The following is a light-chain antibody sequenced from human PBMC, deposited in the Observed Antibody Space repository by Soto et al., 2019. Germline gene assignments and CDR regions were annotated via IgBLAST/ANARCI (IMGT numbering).Light chain of an antibody. CDR2: DAS. J-gene: IGKJ1*01. CDR3: QQYHSYYPWT. Sequence: DIQMTQSPSTLSASVGDRLTITCRASQSISSWVAWYQQKPGKPPKRLIYDASSLESGVPSRFSGSGSGTDFSLTITSLQPDDSATYYCQQYHSYYPWTFGQGTKVEIE. CDR1: QSISSW. V-gene: IGKV1-5*01.